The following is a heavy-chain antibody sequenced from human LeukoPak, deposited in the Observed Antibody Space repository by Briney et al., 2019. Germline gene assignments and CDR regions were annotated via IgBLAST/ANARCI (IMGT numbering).Heavy chain of an antibody. V-gene: IGHV3-13*01. CDR1: GFTFSNYD. Sequence: PGGSLRLSCAASGFTFSNYDMHWVRQATGKGLEWVSAIGTAGDTYSPGSVKGRFTISRENAKNSLHLQMNNLRAGDTAVYYCARGPAGGVLGAFDIWGQGTMVTVSS. J-gene: IGHJ3*02. D-gene: IGHD2-8*02. CDR3: ARGPAGGVLGAFDI. CDR2: IGTAGDT.